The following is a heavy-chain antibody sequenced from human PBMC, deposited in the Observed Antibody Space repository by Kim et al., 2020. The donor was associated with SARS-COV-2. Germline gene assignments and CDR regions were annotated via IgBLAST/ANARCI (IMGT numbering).Heavy chain of an antibody. D-gene: IGHD3-10*01. V-gene: IGHV4-31*03. J-gene: IGHJ6*02. CDR1: GGSISSGGYY. CDR3: ARDALKNPVPLGSYYYYGMDV. CDR2: IYYSGST. Sequence: SETLSLTCTVSGGSISSGGYYWSWIRQHPGKGLEWIGYIYYSGSTYYNPSLKSRVTISVDTSKNQFSLKLSSVTAADTAVYYCARDALKNPVPLGSYYYYGMDVWGQGTTVTVSS.